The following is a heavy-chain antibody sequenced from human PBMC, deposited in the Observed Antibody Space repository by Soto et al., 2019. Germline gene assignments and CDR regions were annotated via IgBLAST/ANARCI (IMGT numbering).Heavy chain of an antibody. CDR1: GYTFTSYG. D-gene: IGHD3-22*01. Sequence: ASVNVSCKASGYTFTSYGISWVRQAPGQGLEWMGWISAYNGNTNYAQKLQGRVTMTTDTSTSTAYMELRSLRSDDTAVYYCARSAVYYDSSGYYADYWGQGTLVTVSS. J-gene: IGHJ4*02. CDR3: ARSAVYYDSSGYYADY. CDR2: ISAYNGNT. V-gene: IGHV1-18*01.